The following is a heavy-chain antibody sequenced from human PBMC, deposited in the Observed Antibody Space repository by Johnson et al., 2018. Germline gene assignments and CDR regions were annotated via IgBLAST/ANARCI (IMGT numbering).Heavy chain of an antibody. J-gene: IGHJ6*01. D-gene: IGHD1-26*01. CDR1: GFTFSSYA. CDR2: IRGRGGRT. CDR3: AKDLGALTPYGMDG. V-gene: IGHV3-23*01. Sequence: VQLRESGGGLVQPGGSLGLSCAASGFTFSSYAMRWVRQAPGKGLDWVSAIRGRGGRTYYADSVKGRFTISRANTKNTLYLQMNSLRAEDTAVYYCAKDLGALTPYGMDGWGQGTTVTVSS.